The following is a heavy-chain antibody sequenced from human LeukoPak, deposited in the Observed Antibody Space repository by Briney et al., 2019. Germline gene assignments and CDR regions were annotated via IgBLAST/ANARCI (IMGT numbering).Heavy chain of an antibody. Sequence: ASVKVSCKASGYTFTSYGISWVRQAPGQGLEWMGWISAYNGNTNYAQRLQGRVTMTTDTSTSTAYIELRSLRSDDTAVYYCARDLIIWGASLLGAFDIWGQGIMVTVSS. CDR1: GYTFTSYG. V-gene: IGHV1-18*01. CDR2: ISAYNGNT. D-gene: IGHD3-16*01. J-gene: IGHJ3*02. CDR3: ARDLIIWGASLLGAFDI.